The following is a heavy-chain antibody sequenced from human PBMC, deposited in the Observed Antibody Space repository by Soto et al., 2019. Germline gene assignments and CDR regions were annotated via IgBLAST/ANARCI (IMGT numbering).Heavy chain of an antibody. CDR3: ARAVGPFDY. J-gene: IGHJ4*02. CDR1: GFTFSTYG. D-gene: IGHD1-26*01. CDR2: IWYDGSHK. Sequence: QVQLVESGGGVVQPGRSLRLSCAASGFTFSTYGMHWVRQAPGTGLEWVAVIWYDGSHKDYADSVKGRFTISRDNSKNTLYLQMNSLRGEDTGVYYCARAVGPFDYWGQGTLVAVSS. V-gene: IGHV3-33*01.